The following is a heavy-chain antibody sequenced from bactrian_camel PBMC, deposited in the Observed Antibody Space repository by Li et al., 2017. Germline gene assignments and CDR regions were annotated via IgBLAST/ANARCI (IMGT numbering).Heavy chain of an antibody. J-gene: IGHJ4*01. CDR3: AFEIQPRVGGLDYSQGAPMAPLCPTQGY. CDR1: GLIHNENLV. Sequence: HVQLVESGGGSVQTGGSLRLSCFASGLIHNENLVMAWFRQVPGTKQEALAAIDSRDVPTYGDSVKGRFTISRDSTKNTLYLQMNSLKPEDTGMYYCAFEIQPRVGGLDYSQGAPMAPLCPTQGYWGHGTQVTVS. D-gene: IGHD7*01. V-gene: IGHV3S53*01. CDR2: IDSRDVP.